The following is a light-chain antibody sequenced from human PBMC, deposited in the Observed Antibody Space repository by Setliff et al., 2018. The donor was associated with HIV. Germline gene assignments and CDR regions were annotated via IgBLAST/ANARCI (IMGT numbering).Light chain of an antibody. V-gene: IGLV2-14*03. CDR2: DVS. CDR1: SSDVGGYNY. CDR3: SSSTSTSTLFV. J-gene: IGLJ1*01. Sequence: QSVLTQPASVSGSPGQSITISCTGTSSDVGGYNYVSWYQQHPGKAPKLRIYDVSNRPSGVSNRFSGSKSGNTASLTISGLQAEDEADYYCSSSTSTSTLFVFGTGTKV.